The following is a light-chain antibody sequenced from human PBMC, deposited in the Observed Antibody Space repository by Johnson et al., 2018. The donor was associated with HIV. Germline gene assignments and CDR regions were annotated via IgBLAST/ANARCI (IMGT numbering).Light chain of an antibody. CDR3: GTWDSSLSAGKV. V-gene: IGLV1-51*02. CDR1: SSNIGNNY. J-gene: IGLJ1*01. CDR2: ENN. Sequence: QSALTQPPSVSAAPGQKVTISCSGSSSNIGNNYVSWYQHLPGTAPKLLIYENNKRPSGIPDRFSDSKSGTSATLDITGLQTGDEADYYCGTWDSSLSAGKVFGTGTKVTVL.